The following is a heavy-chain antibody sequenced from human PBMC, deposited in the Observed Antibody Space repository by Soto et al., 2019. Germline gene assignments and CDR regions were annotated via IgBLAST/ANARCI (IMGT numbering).Heavy chain of an antibody. D-gene: IGHD2-2*01. Sequence: EVQLLESGGGSVQPGGSLRLSWVASGHTFQNYAMNWVRQAPGKGLEWVSGISGSGGSTYYADSVRGRFTISRDDSKNTLYLQMSSLRAEDTAVYYCATVSGGIGLVPGALNWGQGTLVAVSP. CDR2: ISGSGGST. CDR3: ATVSGGIGLVPGALN. CDR1: GHTFQNYA. J-gene: IGHJ4*02. V-gene: IGHV3-23*01.